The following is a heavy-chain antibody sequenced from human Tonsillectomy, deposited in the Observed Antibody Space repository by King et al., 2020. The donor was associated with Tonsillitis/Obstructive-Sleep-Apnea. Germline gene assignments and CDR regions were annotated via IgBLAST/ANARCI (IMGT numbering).Heavy chain of an antibody. D-gene: IGHD1-14*01. CDR1: GFTFSSYA. J-gene: IGHJ4*02. CDR2: ISYDGSNK. V-gene: IGHV3-30*04. Sequence: VQLVQSGGGVVQPGRSLRLSCAASGFTFSSYAMHRVRQAPGKGLEWVAVISYDGSNKYYADSVKSRFTISRDNSKNTLYMQMNSLRAEDTAVYYCARANRGYFDYWGQGTLVTVSS. CDR3: ARANRGYFDY.